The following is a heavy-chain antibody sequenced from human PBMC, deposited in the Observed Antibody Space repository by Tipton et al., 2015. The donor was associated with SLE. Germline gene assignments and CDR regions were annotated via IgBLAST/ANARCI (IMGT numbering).Heavy chain of an antibody. Sequence: TLSLTCTVSGGSISSGGYYWSWIRQYPEKGLERIGYIYYSGSTLYNPSLKSRVTISVDTSKNQFSLKLNSITAADTAVYYCARGPTPVDPWGQGTLVIASS. CDR3: ARGPTPVDP. V-gene: IGHV4-31*03. CDR1: GGSISSGGYY. J-gene: IGHJ5*02. CDR2: IYYSGST.